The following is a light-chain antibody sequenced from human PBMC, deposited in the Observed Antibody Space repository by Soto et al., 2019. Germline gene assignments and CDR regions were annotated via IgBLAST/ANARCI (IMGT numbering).Light chain of an antibody. CDR1: QSVSSN. CDR3: QQYNKWPPWT. J-gene: IGKJ1*01. Sequence: EIVMTQSPATLSVSPGERATLSCRASQSVSSNVAWYQQKPGQAPRLLIYSVFTRATGIPARFSGSGSGTEFTLTINSLQSEDFAIYYCQQYNKWPPWTFGQGTNVEIK. V-gene: IGKV3-15*01. CDR2: SVF.